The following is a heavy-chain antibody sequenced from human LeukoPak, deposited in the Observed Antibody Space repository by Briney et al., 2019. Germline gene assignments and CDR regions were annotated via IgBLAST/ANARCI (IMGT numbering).Heavy chain of an antibody. J-gene: IGHJ5*02. D-gene: IGHD2-15*01. CDR3: AREQRIVVVVAALDP. CDR2: INPNSGGT. Sequence: ASVKVSCKASGYSFTSYYMHWVRQAPGQGLEWMGWINPNSGGTNYAQKFQGRVTMTRDTSISTAYMELSRLRSDDTAVYYCAREQRIVVVVAALDPWGQGTLVTVSS. V-gene: IGHV1-2*02. CDR1: GYSFTSYY.